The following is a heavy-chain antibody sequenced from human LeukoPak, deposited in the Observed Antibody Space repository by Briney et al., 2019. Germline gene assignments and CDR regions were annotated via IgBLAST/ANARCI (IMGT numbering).Heavy chain of an antibody. Sequence: PGGSLRLSCAASGFTFSSYAMHWVRQAPGKGLEWVALISYDASNKYYADSVKGRFTISRDNSKNTLYLQMNSLRAEDTAVYYCAASSGWFCLDYWGQGTLVTVSS. D-gene: IGHD6-19*01. CDR2: ISYDASNK. CDR1: GFTFSSYA. J-gene: IGHJ4*02. V-gene: IGHV3-30*14. CDR3: AASSGWFCLDY.